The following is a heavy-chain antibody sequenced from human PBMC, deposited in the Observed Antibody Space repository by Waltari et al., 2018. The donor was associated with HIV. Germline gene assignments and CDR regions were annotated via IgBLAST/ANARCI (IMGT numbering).Heavy chain of an antibody. J-gene: IGHJ4*02. CDR2: ISYDRSTK. D-gene: IGHD5-12*01. V-gene: IGHV3-30*18. CDR3: AKDRAFFQVGYSII. CDR1: GFTSNNHG. Sequence: QVQLVESGGGVVQPGRSLRLSGAASGFTSNNHGIHWVRQAPGKGLEWVAVISYDRSTKDYADSVKGRFTISRDNSKKTVYLQMNSLRAEDTAVYYCAKDRAFFQVGYSIIWGQGTLVTVSS.